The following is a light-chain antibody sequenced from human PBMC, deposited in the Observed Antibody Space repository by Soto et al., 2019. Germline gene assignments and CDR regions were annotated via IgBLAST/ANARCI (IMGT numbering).Light chain of an antibody. CDR1: QSISSY. J-gene: IGKJ4*02. CDR3: QQGFTNPLT. Sequence: DIQMTQSPSSLSASVGDRVTITCRASQSISSYLNWYQQKPGKAPKLLIYAASSLQSGVTTMFSGSGSGTDFTLTISSLQPEDFATYYSQQGFTNPLTFGGGTKVEIK. V-gene: IGKV1-39*01. CDR2: AAS.